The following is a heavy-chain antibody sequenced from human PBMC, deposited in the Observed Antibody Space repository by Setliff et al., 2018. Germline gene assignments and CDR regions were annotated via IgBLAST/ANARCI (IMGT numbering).Heavy chain of an antibody. D-gene: IGHD3-22*01. CDR3: AREVGYYDSSGYPDV. J-gene: IGHJ6*04. CDR2: IYYSGST. V-gene: IGHV4-34*09. CDR1: GGSFSGYY. Sequence: KPSETLSLTCAVYGGSFSGYYWSWIRQPPGKGLEWIGYIYYSGSTYYNPSLKSRVTISVDTSKNQFSLKLSSVTAADTAVYYCAREVGYYDSSGYPDVWGKGTTVTVSS.